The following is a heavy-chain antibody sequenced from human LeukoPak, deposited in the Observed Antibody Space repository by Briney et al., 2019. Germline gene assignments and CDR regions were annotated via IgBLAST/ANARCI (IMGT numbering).Heavy chain of an antibody. CDR3: ASADYYDSSGYSEDFDY. D-gene: IGHD3-22*01. J-gene: IGHJ4*02. V-gene: IGHV3-48*03. CDR1: GFTFSSYE. Sequence: GGSLRLSCAASGFTFSSYEMNWVRQAPGKGLEWVSYISSSGSTIYYADSVKGRFTISRDNAKNSLYLQMNSLRAEDTAVYYCASADYYDSSGYSEDFDYWGQGTLVTVSS. CDR2: ISSSGSTI.